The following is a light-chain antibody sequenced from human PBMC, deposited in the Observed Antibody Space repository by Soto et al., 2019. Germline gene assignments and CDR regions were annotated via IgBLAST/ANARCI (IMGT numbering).Light chain of an antibody. Sequence: SHMTKSPSSLSASVGDRVTITCRASHSISIYLNWYQQKPGKAPKLLIYAASSLQSGVPSRCSGSGSGTDVTLTISSLQPEDFATYYCQQSYSTPYTCGQGTKREIK. CDR2: AAS. CDR3: QQSYSTPYT. CDR1: HSISIY. V-gene: IGKV1-39*01. J-gene: IGKJ2*01.